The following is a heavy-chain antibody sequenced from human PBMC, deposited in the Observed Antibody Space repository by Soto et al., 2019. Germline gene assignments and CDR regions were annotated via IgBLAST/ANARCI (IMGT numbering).Heavy chain of an antibody. CDR1: GGSISSSSYY. D-gene: IGHD1-20*01. J-gene: IGHJ5*02. Sequence: PSETLSLTCTVSGGSISSSSYYWGWIRQPPGKGLEWIGSIYYSGSTYYNPSLRSRVTISVDTSKNQFSLKLSSVTAADTAVYYCARDYGITGTVNWFDPWGQGTLVTVSS. CDR3: ARDYGITGTVNWFDP. CDR2: IYYSGST. V-gene: IGHV4-39*07.